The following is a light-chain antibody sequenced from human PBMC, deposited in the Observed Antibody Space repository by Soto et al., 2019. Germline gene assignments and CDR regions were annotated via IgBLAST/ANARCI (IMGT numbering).Light chain of an antibody. Sequence: EKVMTQSPATLSVSPGERATLSCRASQSVSSNLAWYQQKPGLAPRLLIYGAFTRATGIPARFSGSGSGTEFTLTISSLQSEDFAVYYCQQYNDWPLTFGGGTKVEI. V-gene: IGKV3-15*01. CDR2: GAF. CDR1: QSVSSN. CDR3: QQYNDWPLT. J-gene: IGKJ4*01.